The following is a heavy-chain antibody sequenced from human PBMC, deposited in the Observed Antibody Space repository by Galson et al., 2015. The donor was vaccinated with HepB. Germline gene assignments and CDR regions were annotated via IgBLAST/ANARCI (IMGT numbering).Heavy chain of an antibody. D-gene: IGHD3-10*01. CDR2: IRYDGSNK. CDR3: AKDPLWFGELLAHDAFDI. J-gene: IGHJ3*02. CDR1: GFTFSSYG. Sequence: SLRLSCAASGFTFSSYGMHWVRQAPGKGLEWVAFIRYDGSNKYYADSVKGRFTISRDNSKNTLYLQMNSLRAEDTAVYYCAKDPLWFGELLAHDAFDIWGQGTMVTVSS. V-gene: IGHV3-30*02.